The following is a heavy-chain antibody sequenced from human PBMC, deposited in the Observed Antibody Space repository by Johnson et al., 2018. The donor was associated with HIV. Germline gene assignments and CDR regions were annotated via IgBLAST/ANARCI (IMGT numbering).Heavy chain of an antibody. CDR3: TRDHYNFWSGDAFDI. CDR1: GFTLRSYW. D-gene: IGHD3-3*01. V-gene: IGHV3-7*01. J-gene: IGHJ3*02. CDR2: INQDGSEK. Sequence: VQLVESGGGLVQPGGSLRLSCAASGFTLRSYWMSWVRQAPGKGLEWVTNINQDGSEKHYVDSVKGRFTISRDNAKNSLYLQMNSLRAEDTAVYYCTRDHYNFWSGDAFDIWGQGTMVTVSS.